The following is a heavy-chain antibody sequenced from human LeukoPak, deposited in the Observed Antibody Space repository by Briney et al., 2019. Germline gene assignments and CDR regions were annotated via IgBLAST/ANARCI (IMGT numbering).Heavy chain of an antibody. Sequence: GGSLRPSCAASGFTFSSYAMSWVRQAPGKGLEWVSAISGSGGSTYYADSVKGRFTISRDNSKNTLYLQMNSLRAEDTAVYYCVIAARPYFDYWGQGTLVTVSS. V-gene: IGHV3-23*01. J-gene: IGHJ4*02. CDR3: VIAARPYFDY. CDR2: ISGSGGST. CDR1: GFTFSSYA. D-gene: IGHD6-6*01.